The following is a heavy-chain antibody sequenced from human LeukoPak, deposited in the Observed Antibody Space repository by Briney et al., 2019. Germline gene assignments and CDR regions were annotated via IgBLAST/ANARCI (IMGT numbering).Heavy chain of an antibody. Sequence: QPGRSLRLSCAASGFTFSNYGFPWVPQPPAKGREGVDLIRDEGITTYYADSVKGRFIISRDDSKNTLYLQMNSLRAEDTAVYYCARGKASGGYSGYGLDAFDIWGQGTMVTVSS. CDR2: IRDEGITT. D-gene: IGHD5-12*01. CDR3: ARGKASGGYSGYGLDAFDI. CDR1: GFTFSNYG. V-gene: IGHV3-33*01. J-gene: IGHJ3*02.